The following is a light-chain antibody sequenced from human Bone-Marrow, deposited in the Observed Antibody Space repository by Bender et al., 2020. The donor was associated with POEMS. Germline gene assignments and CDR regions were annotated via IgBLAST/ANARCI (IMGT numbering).Light chain of an antibody. Sequence: QSVLTQPPSVSGAPGQRVTISCTGSNTNIGINYVYWYQQLPGTAPKLLTYRINQPPSGVPDRFSGSKSGTSVSLAITGLQAEDEADYYCQSFDTSLSGWVFGAGTKLTV. CDR3: QSFDTSLSGWV. CDR1: NTNIGINY. J-gene: IGLJ3*02. CDR2: RIN. V-gene: IGLV1-40*01.